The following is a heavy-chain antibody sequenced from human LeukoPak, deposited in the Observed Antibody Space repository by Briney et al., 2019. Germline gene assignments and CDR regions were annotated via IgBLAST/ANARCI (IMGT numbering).Heavy chain of an antibody. CDR1: GYSFTSYW. Sequence: GASLKISCKGSGYSFTSYWIGWVRQMPGKGLEWMGIIYPGDFDTRYSPSFQGQVTISADKSISTAYLQWSSLKASDTAIYYCARGKIGYSYGSYYWGQGTLVTVSS. V-gene: IGHV5-51*01. J-gene: IGHJ4*02. D-gene: IGHD5-18*01. CDR2: IYPGDFDT. CDR3: ARGKIGYSYGSYY.